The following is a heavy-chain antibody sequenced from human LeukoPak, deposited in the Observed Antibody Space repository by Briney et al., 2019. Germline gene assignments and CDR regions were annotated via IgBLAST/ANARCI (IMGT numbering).Heavy chain of an antibody. J-gene: IGHJ2*01. CDR3: ARVPPNYSGYDYWYFDL. V-gene: IGHV4-4*09. CDR1: GGSISSYY. CDR2: IYTSGST. D-gene: IGHD5-12*01. Sequence: KASETLSLTCTVSGGSISSYYWSWIRQPPGKGLEWIGYIYTSGSTNYNPSLKSRVTISVDTSKNQFSLKLSSVTAADTAVYYCARVPPNYSGYDYWYFDLWGRGTLVTVSS.